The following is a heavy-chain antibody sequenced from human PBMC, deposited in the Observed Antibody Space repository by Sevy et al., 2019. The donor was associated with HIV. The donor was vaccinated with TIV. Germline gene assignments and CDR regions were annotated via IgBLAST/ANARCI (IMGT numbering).Heavy chain of an antibody. CDR1: EFTFSSYS. CDR2: ISSSSSSI. CDR3: ARGNYDYVQWYMDL. Sequence: GGSLRLSCAASEFTFSSYSMNWVRQAPGKGLEWVAYISSSSSSIYYVDSVKGLFTISRDNAKNSLYLQMNSLRDEDTAVYYCARGNYDYVQWYMDLWGKGTTVTVSS. J-gene: IGHJ6*03. D-gene: IGHD3-16*01. V-gene: IGHV3-48*02.